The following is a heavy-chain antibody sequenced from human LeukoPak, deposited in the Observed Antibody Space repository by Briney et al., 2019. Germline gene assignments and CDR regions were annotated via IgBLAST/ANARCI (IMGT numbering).Heavy chain of an antibody. CDR3: TRDRQGPKLYEMHV. CDR1: GFSFSGHW. D-gene: IGHD3-10*01. V-gene: IGHV3-74*01. CDR2: ISPTGSTT. J-gene: IGHJ6*02. Sequence: GGSLRLSRTASGFSFSGHWMHWARQLPGKGLVWVSRISPTGSTTSYADSVKGRFTISRDNAKNSLYLQMNSLRAEDTAVYSCTRDRQGPKLYEMHVWGQGTTVTVSS.